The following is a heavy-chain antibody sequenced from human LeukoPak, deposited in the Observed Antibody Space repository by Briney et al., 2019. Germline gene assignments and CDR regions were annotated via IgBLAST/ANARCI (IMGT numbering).Heavy chain of an antibody. V-gene: IGHV3-30*02. Sequence: GGSLRLSCAASGFAFSSYGMHWVRQAPGKGLEWVAFIRYDGSNKYYADSVKGRFTISRDNSKNTLYLQMNSLRAEDTAVYYCAKVGPYCGGDCLDYWGQGTLVTVSS. D-gene: IGHD2-21*02. CDR3: AKVGPYCGGDCLDY. CDR1: GFAFSSYG. J-gene: IGHJ4*02. CDR2: IRYDGSNK.